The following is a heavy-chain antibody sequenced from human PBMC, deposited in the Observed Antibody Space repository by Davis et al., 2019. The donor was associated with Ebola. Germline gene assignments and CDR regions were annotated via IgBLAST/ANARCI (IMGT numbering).Heavy chain of an antibody. V-gene: IGHV3-30-3*01. CDR3: ARSSPGEGLLRFDY. CDR2: ISYDGSNK. CDR1: GFTFSSYA. J-gene: IGHJ4*02. Sequence: GESLKISCAASGFTFSSYAMHWVRQAPGKGLEWVAVISYDGSNKYYADSVKGRFTISRDNSKNTLYLQMNSLRAEDTAVYYCARSSPGEGLLRFDYWGQGTLVTVSS. D-gene: IGHD2-15*01.